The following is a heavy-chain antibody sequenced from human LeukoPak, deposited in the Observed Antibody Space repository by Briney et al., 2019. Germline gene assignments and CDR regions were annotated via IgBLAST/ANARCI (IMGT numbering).Heavy chain of an antibody. CDR1: GFSVTTSY. CDR3: ARDGKDSSGYYFGDD. V-gene: IGHV3-66*01. Sequence: GGSLRLSRTASGFSVTTSYMSWVRQAPGKGLEWVSVLYSDGGTVYAGSVKGRFTISRDDSKNTLNLQMNNLRAEDTAVYYCARDGKDSSGYYFGDDWGQGTLVTVSS. D-gene: IGHD3-22*01. J-gene: IGHJ4*02. CDR2: LYSDGGT.